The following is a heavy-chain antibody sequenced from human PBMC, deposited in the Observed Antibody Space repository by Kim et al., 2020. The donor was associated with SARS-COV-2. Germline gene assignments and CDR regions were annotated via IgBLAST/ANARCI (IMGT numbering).Heavy chain of an antibody. Sequence: SETLSLTCTVSGGSISGANYYWSWIRQAAGKGLEWIGRIYTSGSTNYNPSLKSRLTISVDTSKNQFSLKLSSVTAADTAVYFCARETHIVVGPTTTLPYYNWFDPWGQGTLVTVSS. D-gene: IGHD2-21*01. V-gene: IGHV4-61*02. CDR2: IYTSGST. CDR3: ARETHIVVGPTTTLPYYNWFDP. J-gene: IGHJ5*02. CDR1: GGSISGANYY.